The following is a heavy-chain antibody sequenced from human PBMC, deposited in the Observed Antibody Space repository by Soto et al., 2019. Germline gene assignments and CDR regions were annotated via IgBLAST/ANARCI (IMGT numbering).Heavy chain of an antibody. CDR3: ARVVPAANGVYWFDP. D-gene: IGHD2-2*01. CDR2: IYYSGST. J-gene: IGHJ5*02. Sequence: SQTLSLTCTVSGGSISSSSYYWGWIRQPPGKGLEWIGSIYYSGSTYYNPSLKSRVTISVDTSKNQFSLKLSSVTAADTAVYYCARVVPAANGVYWFDPWGQGTLVTVSS. CDR1: GGSISSSSYY. V-gene: IGHV4-39*01.